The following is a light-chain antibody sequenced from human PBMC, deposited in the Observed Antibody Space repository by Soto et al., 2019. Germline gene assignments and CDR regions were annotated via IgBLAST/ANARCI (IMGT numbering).Light chain of an antibody. CDR2: DAS. V-gene: IGKV3D-15*01. CDR1: QSVSSD. J-gene: IGKJ5*01. Sequence: EVVMTRSPAIQSASPGEGATLSCRASQSVSSDLAWYQHKPGQAPRLLIYDASTRATGVPARFSGSGSGTEFTLTISSLQSEDFAVYYCQQYNDWPPITFGQGTRLEIK. CDR3: QQYNDWPPIT.